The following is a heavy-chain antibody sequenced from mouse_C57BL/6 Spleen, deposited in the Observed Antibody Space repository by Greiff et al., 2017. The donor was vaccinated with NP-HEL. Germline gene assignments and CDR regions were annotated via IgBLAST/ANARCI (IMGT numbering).Heavy chain of an antibody. V-gene: IGHV14-4*01. Sequence: EVQVVESGAELVRPGASVKLSCTASGFNIKDDYMHWVKQRPEQGLEWIGWIDPENGDTEYASKFQGKATITADTSSNTAYLQLSSLTSEDTAVYYCTRGYGSDYWYFDVWGTGTTVTVSS. CDR3: TRGYGSDYWYFDV. CDR2: IDPENGDT. J-gene: IGHJ1*03. D-gene: IGHD1-1*01. CDR1: GFNIKDDY.